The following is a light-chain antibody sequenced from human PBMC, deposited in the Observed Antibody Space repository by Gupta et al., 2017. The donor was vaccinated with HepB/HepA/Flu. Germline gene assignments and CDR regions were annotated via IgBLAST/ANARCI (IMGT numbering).Light chain of an antibody. J-gene: IGLJ2*01. CDR3: SSYTSSSTLE. CDR2: DVS. Sequence: VSGSPGQSITISCTGTSSDVDGYNYVSWYQQHPGKAPKLMIYDVSNRPSGVSNRFSGSKSGNTASLTISGLQAEDEADYYCSSYTSSSTLEIGGGTKLTVL. CDR1: SSDVDGYNY. V-gene: IGLV2-14*04.